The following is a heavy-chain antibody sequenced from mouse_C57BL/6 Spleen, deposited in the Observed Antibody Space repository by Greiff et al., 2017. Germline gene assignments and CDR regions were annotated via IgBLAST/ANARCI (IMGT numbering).Heavy chain of an antibody. V-gene: IGHV1-61*01. CDR2: IYPSDSET. CDR1: GYTFTSYW. D-gene: IGHD1-1*01. J-gene: IGHJ4*01. CDR3: AREGGSSYAMDY. Sequence: QVQLQQPGAELVRPGSSVKLSCKASGYTFTSYWMDWVKQRPGQGLEWIGNIYPSDSETHYNQKFKDKATLTVDKSSSTAYMQLSSRTSEDSAVYYCAREGGSSYAMDYWGQGTSVTFSS.